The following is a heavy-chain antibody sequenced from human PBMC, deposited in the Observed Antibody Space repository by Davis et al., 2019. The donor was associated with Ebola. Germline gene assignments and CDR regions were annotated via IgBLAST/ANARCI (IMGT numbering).Heavy chain of an antibody. D-gene: IGHD5-24*01. Sequence: PSETLSLTCAVSGGSFTDYYWGWIRQSPGKGLEWVGEINYRGDTAYNPSLKSRVTISIDQSKMQFSPRLVSVTAADTAIYYCASPHQIRRRRCFDSWGQGNLVVVSS. CDR3: ASPHQIRRRRCFDS. CDR2: INYRGDT. V-gene: IGHV4-34*01. CDR1: GGSFTDYY. J-gene: IGHJ4*02.